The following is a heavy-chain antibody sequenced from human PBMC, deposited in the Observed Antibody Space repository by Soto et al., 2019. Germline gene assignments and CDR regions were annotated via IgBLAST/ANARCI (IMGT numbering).Heavy chain of an antibody. D-gene: IGHD3-10*01. CDR3: ARGGRWFGELITPYYYHGMDV. CDR2: IYPGDSDT. Sequence: GESLKISCKGSGYRFTSYWIGWVRQIPGKGLEWMGLIYPGDSDTRYSPSFQGQVTISADKSISTAYLQWSSLKDSDTAMYYCARGGRWFGELITPYYYHGMDVWGQGT. J-gene: IGHJ6*01. CDR1: GYRFTSYW. V-gene: IGHV5-51*01.